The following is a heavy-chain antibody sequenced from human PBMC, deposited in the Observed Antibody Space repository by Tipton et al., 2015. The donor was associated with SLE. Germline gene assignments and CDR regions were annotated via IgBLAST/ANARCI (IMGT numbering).Heavy chain of an antibody. Sequence: SLRLSCAASGFTFNTFWMTWVRQAPGKGLEWVANINENGDGKYYVDSVKGRFTISRDNAKNSLFLEMNSLRVDDTAIYYCVRAWEIYDWGQGTLVTVSS. CDR3: VRAWEIYD. CDR2: INENGDGK. J-gene: IGHJ4*02. CDR1: GFTFNTFW. V-gene: IGHV3-7*05. D-gene: IGHD1-26*01.